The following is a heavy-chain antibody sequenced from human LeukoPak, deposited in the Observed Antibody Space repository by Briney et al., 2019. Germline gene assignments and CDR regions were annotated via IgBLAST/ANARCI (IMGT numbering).Heavy chain of an antibody. V-gene: IGHV3-7*05. CDR2: IKQDGSER. CDR3: ARVFSGSYHFDY. D-gene: IGHD1-26*01. Sequence: PGGSLRLSCAASGFTFSGYWMSWVRQAPGKRLEWVAIIKQDGSERYYVDSVKGRFTISRDNAKNSLYLQMNNLRAEDTAVYYCARVFSGSYHFDYWGRGTLVTVSS. CDR1: GFTFSGYW. J-gene: IGHJ4*02.